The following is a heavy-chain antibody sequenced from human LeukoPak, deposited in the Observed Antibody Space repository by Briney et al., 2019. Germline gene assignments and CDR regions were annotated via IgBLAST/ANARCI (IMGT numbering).Heavy chain of an antibody. D-gene: IGHD6-6*01. CDR3: VSSIAARPGDY. CDR2: IIPIFGTA. V-gene: IGHV1-69*05. CDR1: GGTFSSYA. Sequence: SVKVSCKASGGTFSSYAISWVRQAPGQGLEWMGRIIPIFGTANYAQKFQGRVTITTDESTSTAYMELGSLRSEDTAVYYCVSSIAARPGDYWGQGTLVTVSS. J-gene: IGHJ4*02.